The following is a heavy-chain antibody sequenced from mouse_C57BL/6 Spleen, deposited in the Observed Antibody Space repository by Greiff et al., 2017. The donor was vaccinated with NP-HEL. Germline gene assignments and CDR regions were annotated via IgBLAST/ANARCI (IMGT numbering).Heavy chain of an antibody. CDR1: GYAFSSYW. CDR3: ARRGNYYGSSYKFAY. CDR2: IYPGDGDT. J-gene: IGHJ3*01. Sequence: HVQLQQSGAELVKPGASVKISCKASGYAFSSYWMNWVKQRPGKGLEWIGQIYPGDGDTNYNQKFKGKATLTVDTSSSTAYMQLSSLTSEDSAVYYCARRGNYYGSSYKFAYWGQGTLVTVSA. V-gene: IGHV1-80*01. D-gene: IGHD1-1*01.